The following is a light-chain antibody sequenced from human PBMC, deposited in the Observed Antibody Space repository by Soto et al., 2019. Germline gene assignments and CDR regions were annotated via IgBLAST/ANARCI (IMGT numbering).Light chain of an antibody. CDR2: GAS. CDR1: QSVSNNY. J-gene: IGKJ1*01. CDR3: QQYGSWWT. Sequence: EIVLTQSPGTLSLSPGERATLSCRASQSVSNNYLAWYQQKPGQAPRLLIYGASNRANGITDGISGSVSGTDFTLTISRLEPEDFAVYYCQQYGSWWTFGQGTKMDIK. V-gene: IGKV3-20*01.